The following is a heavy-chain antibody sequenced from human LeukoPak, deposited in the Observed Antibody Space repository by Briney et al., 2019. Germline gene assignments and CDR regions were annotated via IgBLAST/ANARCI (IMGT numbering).Heavy chain of an antibody. CDR1: GGSISSSNYY. CDR3: ARKGDVVVVSGNWFDP. D-gene: IGHD2-15*01. V-gene: IGHV4-39*01. CDR2: IYYSGST. Sequence: SETLSLTCTVSGGSISSSNYYWGWIRRPPGTGLEWIGSIYYSGSTYYNPSLKSRVTISVDTSKNQFSLKLSSVTAADTAVYYCARKGDVVVVSGNWFDPWGQGTLVTVSS. J-gene: IGHJ5*02.